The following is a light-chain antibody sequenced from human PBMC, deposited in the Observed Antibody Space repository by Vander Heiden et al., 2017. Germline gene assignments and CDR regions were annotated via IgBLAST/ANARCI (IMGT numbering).Light chain of an antibody. Sequence: DIQMTQSPSSLSASVGDRVTITCRASQGISNYLAWYQQKAGKVTMLLIDAATTLQSGVPSRISGSGSGKDSTLTISSLQPEDVATYYCQEYNSARLTFGGGTKVEIK. V-gene: IGKV1-27*01. J-gene: IGKJ4*01. CDR3: QEYNSARLT. CDR1: QGISNY. CDR2: AAT.